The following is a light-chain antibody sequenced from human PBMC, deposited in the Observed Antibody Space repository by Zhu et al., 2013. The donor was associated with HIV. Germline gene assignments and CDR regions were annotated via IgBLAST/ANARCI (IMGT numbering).Light chain of an antibody. CDR3: QQFNNWPPWT. V-gene: IGKV3-15*01. CDR2: GAS. Sequence: EVVMTQSPATLSVSPGERATLSCRASESISNYLAWYQQKPGQAPRLLIYGASTRATGTPARFSGSGSGTEFTLTISSLQSEDFAVYYCQQFNNWPPWTFGQGTKVEIK. J-gene: IGKJ1*01. CDR1: ESISNY.